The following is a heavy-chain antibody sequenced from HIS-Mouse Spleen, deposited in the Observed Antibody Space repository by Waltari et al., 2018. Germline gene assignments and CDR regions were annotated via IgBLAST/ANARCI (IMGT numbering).Heavy chain of an antibody. CDR2: IYYSGST. CDR3: AREIPYSSSWYDWYFDL. Sequence: QLQLQESGPGLGKPSETRSLTCTVSGGSISSSSYYWGWIRQPPGKGLEWIGSIYYSGSTYYNPSLKSRVTISVDTSKNQFSLKLSSVTAADTAVYYCAREIPYSSSWYDWYFDLWGRGTLVTVSS. J-gene: IGHJ2*01. CDR1: GGSISSSSYY. D-gene: IGHD6-13*01. V-gene: IGHV4-39*07.